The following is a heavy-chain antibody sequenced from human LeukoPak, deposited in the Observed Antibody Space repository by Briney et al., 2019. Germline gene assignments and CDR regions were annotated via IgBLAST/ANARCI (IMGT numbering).Heavy chain of an antibody. CDR1: GYTFTGYY. Sequence: ASVKVSCKASGYTFTGYYMHWVRQAPGQGLEWMGWINPNSGGTNYAQKFQGRVTMTRDTSISTAYMELSRLRSDDTAVYYCARDRDVDTAMVTVYWGQGTLVTVSS. CDR2: INPNSGGT. V-gene: IGHV1-2*02. J-gene: IGHJ4*02. CDR3: ARDRDVDTAMVTVY. D-gene: IGHD5-18*01.